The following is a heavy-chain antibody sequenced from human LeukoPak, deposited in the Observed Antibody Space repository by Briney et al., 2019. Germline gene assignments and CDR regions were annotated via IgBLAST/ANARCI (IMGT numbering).Heavy chain of an antibody. Sequence: SETLSFNCAVYGGTFSGYYWSWLRQPPGKGLVWFGELNHGGRTNSNTSLKSRVTRSVDTSKIQFSLKLSTVTAADTAVYYCAGGEYCSSTSCHLSSCDMGGQGTVDTVS. CDR1: GGTFSGYY. CDR3: AGGEYCSSTSCHLSSCDM. CDR2: LNHGGRT. J-gene: IGHJ3*02. D-gene: IGHD2-2*01. V-gene: IGHV4-34*01.